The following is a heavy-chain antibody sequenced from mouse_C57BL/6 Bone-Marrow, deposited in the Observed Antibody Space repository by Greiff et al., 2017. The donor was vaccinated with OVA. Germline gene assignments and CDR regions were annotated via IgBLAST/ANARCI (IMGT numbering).Heavy chain of an antibody. J-gene: IGHJ2*01. CDR2: IYPGGGYT. V-gene: IGHV1-63*01. Sequence: VQLQESGAELVRPGTSVKMSCKASGYTFTSYWIGWAKQRPGHGLEWIGDIYPGGGYTNYNEKFKGKATLTADKSSSTAYMQFSSLTSEDSAIYYCARWSTTVVGNFDYWGQGTTLTVSS. CDR3: ARWSTTVVGNFDY. CDR1: GYTFTSYW. D-gene: IGHD1-1*01.